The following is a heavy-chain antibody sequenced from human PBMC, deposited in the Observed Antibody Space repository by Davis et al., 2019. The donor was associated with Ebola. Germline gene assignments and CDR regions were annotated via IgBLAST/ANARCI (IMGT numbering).Heavy chain of an antibody. CDR2: ISASNHYI. J-gene: IGHJ4*02. Sequence: GGSLRLSCAASGFTFSHYSMNWVRQAPGKGLEWISSISASNHYILYTDSVKGRFTISRDNAKNSLYLQMNSLRPEDTALYYCAKGAEPGEVSFGMLDYWGQGTLVTVSS. CDR1: GFTFSHYS. D-gene: IGHD3-16*02. CDR3: AKGAEPGEVSFGMLDY. V-gene: IGHV3-21*04.